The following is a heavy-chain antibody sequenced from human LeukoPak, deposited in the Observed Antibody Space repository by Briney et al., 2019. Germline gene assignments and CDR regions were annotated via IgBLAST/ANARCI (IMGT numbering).Heavy chain of an antibody. V-gene: IGHV3-23*01. J-gene: IGHJ5*02. CDR3: AKDHSGSYKRDWFDP. CDR2: ISGSGGST. D-gene: IGHD1-26*01. Sequence: GGSLRLSCAASGFTFSSYAMSWVLQAPGKALEWVSAISGSGGSTYYADSVKGRFTISRDNSKNTLYLQMNSLRAEDTAVYYCAKDHSGSYKRDWFDPWGQGTLVTVSS. CDR1: GFTFSSYA.